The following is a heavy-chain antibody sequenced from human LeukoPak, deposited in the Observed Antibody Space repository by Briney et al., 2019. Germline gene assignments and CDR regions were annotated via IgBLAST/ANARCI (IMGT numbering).Heavy chain of an antibody. CDR2: ISSSAGPI. CDR1: GFTLSDYY. V-gene: IGHV3-11*04. D-gene: IGHD6-6*01. Sequence: GGSLRLSCAASGFTLSDYYMNWVRQAPGKGLEWISRISSSAGPIFYADSVKGRFTISRDDAKNSLYLQMNGLRAEDTAVYYCARRGGSSSRRSPIDYWGQGTLVTVSS. J-gene: IGHJ4*02. CDR3: ARRGGSSSRRSPIDY.